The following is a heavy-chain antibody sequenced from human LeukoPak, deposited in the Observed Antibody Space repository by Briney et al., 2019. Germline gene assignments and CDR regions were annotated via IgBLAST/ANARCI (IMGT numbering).Heavy chain of an antibody. CDR2: IYNDNT. Sequence: GGSLRLSCTVSGFTVSSNSMSWVRQAPGKGLEWVSFIYNDNTHYSDSVKGRFTISRDNSKNTLYLQMNSLRAEDTAVYYCARGTTVTPNWFDPWGQGTLVTVSS. J-gene: IGHJ5*02. D-gene: IGHD4-17*01. CDR1: GFTVSSNS. CDR3: ARGTTVTPNWFDP. V-gene: IGHV3-66*03.